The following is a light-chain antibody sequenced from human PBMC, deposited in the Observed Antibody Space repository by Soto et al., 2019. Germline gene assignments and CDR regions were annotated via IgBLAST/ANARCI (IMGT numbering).Light chain of an antibody. V-gene: IGKV3D-20*02. CDR1: QSVSSSY. CDR3: QQRQYWPPIT. CDR2: DAS. J-gene: IGKJ5*01. Sequence: EIVLTQSPGTLSLSPGERATLSCRAIQSVSSSYLAWYQQKPGQAPRLLIYDASNRATGIPARFTGSGSGTDFNLTISTLEPEDFAVYYCQQRQYWPPITFGQGTRLEI.